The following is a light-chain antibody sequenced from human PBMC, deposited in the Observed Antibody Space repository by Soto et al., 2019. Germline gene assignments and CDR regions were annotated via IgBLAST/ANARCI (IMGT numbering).Light chain of an antibody. V-gene: IGLV2-23*01. CDR2: EGS. Sequence: QSPLAQPASVSGSPGQSITISCTGTSSDVGSYNLVSLYQQHPGKAPKLMIYEGSKRPSGVSNRFSGSKSGNTASLTISGLQAEDEADYYCCSYAGNSLYVFGTGTKVTVL. J-gene: IGLJ1*01. CDR3: CSYAGNSLYV. CDR1: SSDVGSYNL.